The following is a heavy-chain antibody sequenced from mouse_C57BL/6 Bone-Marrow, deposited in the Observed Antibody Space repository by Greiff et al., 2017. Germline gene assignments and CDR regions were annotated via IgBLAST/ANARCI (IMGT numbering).Heavy chain of an antibody. D-gene: IGHD2-4*01. CDR1: GFTFSSYA. Sequence: EVQGVESGGGLVKPGGSLKLSCAASGFTFSSYAMSWVRQTPEKRLEWVATISDGGSYTYYPDNVKGRFPISRDNAKNNLYLQMSHLKSEDTAMYYCARVYYDYEFYAMDYWGQGTSVTVSS. CDR2: ISDGGSYT. J-gene: IGHJ4*01. V-gene: IGHV5-4*01. CDR3: ARVYYDYEFYAMDY.